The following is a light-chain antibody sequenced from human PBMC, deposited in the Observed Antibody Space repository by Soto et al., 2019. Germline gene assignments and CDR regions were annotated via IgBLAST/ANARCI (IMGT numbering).Light chain of an antibody. CDR3: NSFTTSSTYV. Sequence: QSALTQPASVSGSPGQSITISCTGTSSDIGSYNRVSWYQQPPGTAPKLIIYEVNNRPSGVPDRFSGSKSGNTASLTISGLQAEDEADYYCNSFTTSSTYVFGTATKVTVL. CDR1: SSDIGSYNR. CDR2: EVN. V-gene: IGLV2-18*02. J-gene: IGLJ1*01.